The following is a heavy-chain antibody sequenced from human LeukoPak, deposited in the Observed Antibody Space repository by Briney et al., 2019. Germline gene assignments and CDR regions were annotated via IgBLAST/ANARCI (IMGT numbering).Heavy chain of an antibody. CDR3: TTEWGRRGGYYFDY. V-gene: IGHV3-15*01. CDR2: IKSKTDGGTT. Sequence: GGSLRLSCAASGFTFSNAWMSWVRQAPGKGLEWVGRIKSKTDGGTTDYAAPVKGRFTISRDDSKNTLYLQMNSLKTEDTAVYYCTTEWGRRGGYYFDYWGQGTLVTVSS. CDR1: GFTFSNAW. D-gene: IGHD3-16*01. J-gene: IGHJ4*02.